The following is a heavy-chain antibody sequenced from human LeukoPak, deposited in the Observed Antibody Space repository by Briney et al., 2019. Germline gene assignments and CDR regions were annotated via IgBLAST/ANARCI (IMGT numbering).Heavy chain of an antibody. CDR1: GGSFSGYY. Sequence: SETLSLTCALYGGSFSGYYWSWLRQPPGKGLEWLWEINHSGSTNYNPSLKRRVTISADTSKKQFSLKTSSVTDADTAVYYCARQRFSGGYYGTQFDYWGQGTLVTVSS. V-gene: IGHV4-34*01. CDR2: INHSGST. J-gene: IGHJ4*02. D-gene: IGHD1-26*01. CDR3: ARQRFSGGYYGTQFDY.